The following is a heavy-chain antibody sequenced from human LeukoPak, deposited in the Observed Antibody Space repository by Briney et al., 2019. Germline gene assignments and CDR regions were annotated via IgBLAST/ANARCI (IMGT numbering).Heavy chain of an antibody. CDR3: ARGVYGSASVVDY. D-gene: IGHD3-10*01. Sequence: PSETLSLTCTVSGGSISSDYWSWIRQPPGKGLEWIGYIYYSGSTNYNPSLKSRVTISLDTSKNQFSLKLSSVTAADTAVYYCARGVYGSASVVDYWGQGTLVTVSS. CDR2: IYYSGST. V-gene: IGHV4-59*01. J-gene: IGHJ4*02. CDR1: GGSISSDY.